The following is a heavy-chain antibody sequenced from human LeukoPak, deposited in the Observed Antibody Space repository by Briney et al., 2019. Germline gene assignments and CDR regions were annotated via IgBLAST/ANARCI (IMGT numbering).Heavy chain of an antibody. J-gene: IGHJ4*02. V-gene: IGHV4-30-2*01. CDR2: IYDSGST. CDR3: AREKNSNYYFDY. CDR1: GGSISSGGYY. D-gene: IGHD4-11*01. Sequence: SESLSLTCTVSGGSISSGGYYWSWLRQPPGKGREGIGYIYDSGSTYYDPSLKSRVTISVDRSKNQFSLKLSTVTAADTAVYYCAREKNSNYYFDYWGQGTRVTVTA.